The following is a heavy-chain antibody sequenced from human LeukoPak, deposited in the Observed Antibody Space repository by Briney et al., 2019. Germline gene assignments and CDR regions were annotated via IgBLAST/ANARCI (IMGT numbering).Heavy chain of an antibody. V-gene: IGHV1-2*02. Sequence: ASVKVSCKASGYTFTAYYMHWVRQAPGQGLEWMGWVNPNSGSTNYAQKFRGRVTMTRDTSITTAYMELSSLRSDDTAVYYCASGREYYGSGSHDDAFYIWGQGTMVTVSS. J-gene: IGHJ3*02. CDR2: VNPNSGST. D-gene: IGHD3-10*01. CDR3: ASGREYYGSGSHDDAFYI. CDR1: GYTFTAYY.